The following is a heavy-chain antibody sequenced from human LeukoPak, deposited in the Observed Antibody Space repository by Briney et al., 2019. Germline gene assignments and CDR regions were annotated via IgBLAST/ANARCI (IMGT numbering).Heavy chain of an antibody. V-gene: IGHV3-33*01. CDR1: GFTFSSYG. D-gene: IGHD3-22*01. Sequence: GGSLRLSCAASGFTFSSYGMHWVRQAPGKGLEWVAVILSDGSKEFYTDSVKGRFTISRGNSKNTLYLQMNSLRAEDTAVYYCARGPYYYDSSGYPHWGQGTLVTVSS. CDR2: ILSDGSKE. CDR3: ARGPYYYDSSGYPH. J-gene: IGHJ4*02.